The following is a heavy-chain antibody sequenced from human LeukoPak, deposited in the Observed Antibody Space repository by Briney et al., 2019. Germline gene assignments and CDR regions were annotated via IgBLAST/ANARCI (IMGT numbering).Heavy chain of an antibody. CDR1: GGSISSYY. V-gene: IGHV4-59*08. CDR3: ARRLRGCSGGSCYYNWFDP. D-gene: IGHD2-15*01. Sequence: SETLSLTCTVSGGSISSYYWSWIRQPPGKGLEWIGYIYYSGSTNYNPSLKSRVTISVDTSKDQFSLKLSSVTAADTAVYYCARRLRGCSGGSCYYNWFDPWGQGTLVTVSS. J-gene: IGHJ5*02. CDR2: IYYSGST.